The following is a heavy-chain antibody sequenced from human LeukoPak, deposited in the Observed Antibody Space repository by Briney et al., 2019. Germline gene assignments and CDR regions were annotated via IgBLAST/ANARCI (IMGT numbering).Heavy chain of an antibody. Sequence: GASVKVSCEASGYTFTSYAMHWVRQAPGQRLEWMGWINAGNGNTKYSQKFQGRVTITADKSTSTAYMELSSLRSEDTAVYYCAREMAQGDIVVVPAPGVCWFDPWGQGTLVTVSS. CDR1: GYTFTSYA. CDR2: INAGNGNT. D-gene: IGHD2-2*01. J-gene: IGHJ5*02. V-gene: IGHV1-3*01. CDR3: AREMAQGDIVVVPAPGVCWFDP.